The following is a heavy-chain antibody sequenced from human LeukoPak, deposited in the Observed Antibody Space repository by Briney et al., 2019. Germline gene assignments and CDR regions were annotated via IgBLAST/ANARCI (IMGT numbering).Heavy chain of an antibody. CDR2: IKQDGSEK. Sequence: GGSLRLSCAASGFTFSSYWMSWVRQAPGKGLEWVANIKQDGSEKYYVDSVKGRFTISGDNAKNSLYLQMNSLRAEDTAVYYCARVTMVRGVYNWFDPWGQGTLVTVSS. D-gene: IGHD3-10*01. CDR3: ARVTMVRGVYNWFDP. V-gene: IGHV3-7*03. CDR1: GFTFSSYW. J-gene: IGHJ5*02.